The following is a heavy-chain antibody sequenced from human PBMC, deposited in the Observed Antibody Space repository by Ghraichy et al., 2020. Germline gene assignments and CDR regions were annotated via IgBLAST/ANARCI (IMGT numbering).Heavy chain of an antibody. Sequence: SCTASGFTFSSYWMSWVRQAPGKGLEWVAYIKQDGTDKRYVDSVKGRLTISRDNAKNSLYLQMNSLRAEDTAVYYCATNTDYWGQGTLVTVSS. CDR2: IKQDGTDK. V-gene: IGHV3-7*03. CDR1: GFTFSSYW. CDR3: ATNTDY. J-gene: IGHJ4*02.